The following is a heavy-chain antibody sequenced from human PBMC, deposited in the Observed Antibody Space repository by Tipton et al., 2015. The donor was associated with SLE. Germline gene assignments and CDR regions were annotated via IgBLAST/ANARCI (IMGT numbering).Heavy chain of an antibody. Sequence: TLSLTCIVSGGSITSGDYHWSWIRQPAGKGLEWIGQISTSGSSNYDPSLNSRVTISVDTSKNQFSLKLTSVTAADTAVYYCARGSDYYGYFEYWGQGVLVTVSS. J-gene: IGHJ4*02. CDR3: ARGSDYYGYFEY. CDR1: GGSITSGDYH. D-gene: IGHD3-16*01. V-gene: IGHV4-61*09. CDR2: ISTSGSS.